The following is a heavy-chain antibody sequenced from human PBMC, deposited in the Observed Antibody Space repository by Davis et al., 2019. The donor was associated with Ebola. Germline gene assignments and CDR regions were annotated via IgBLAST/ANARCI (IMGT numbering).Heavy chain of an antibody. CDR3: TTDQYTLKYYDILTGQYYFDY. Sequence: PGGSLRLSCAASGFTFSNAWMSWVRQAPGKGLEWVGRIKSKTDGGTTDYAAPVKGRFTISRDDSKNTLYLQMNSLKTEDTAVYYCTTDQYTLKYYDILTGQYYFDYWGQGTLVTVSS. J-gene: IGHJ4*02. CDR1: GFTFSNAW. CDR2: IKSKTDGGTT. V-gene: IGHV3-15*01. D-gene: IGHD3-9*01.